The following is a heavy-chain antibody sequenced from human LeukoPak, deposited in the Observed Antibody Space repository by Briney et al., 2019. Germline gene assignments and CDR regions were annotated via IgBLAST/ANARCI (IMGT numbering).Heavy chain of an antibody. J-gene: IGHJ5*02. CDR1: GFTFSSYG. Sequence: PGGSLRLSCAASGFTFSSYGMHWVRQAPGKGLEWVAVIWYDGSNKYYADSVKGRFTISRDNSKNTLYLQMNSLRAEDTAVYYCARDTEWLAPLGWFDPWGQGTLVTVSS. CDR3: ARDTEWLAPLGWFDP. D-gene: IGHD5-12*01. V-gene: IGHV3-33*01. CDR2: IWYDGSNK.